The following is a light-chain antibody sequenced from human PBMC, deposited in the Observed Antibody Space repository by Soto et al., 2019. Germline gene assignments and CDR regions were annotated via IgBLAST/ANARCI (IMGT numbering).Light chain of an antibody. V-gene: IGKV3-11*01. Sequence: EIVLTQSPATLSLSPGERATLSCRASQSITTSFAWYQQKPGQAPRLLIYGTSNRATGIPARVSGSGSGTDFTLTLTTLEPQDFAVYYCHQRDTYPPLYTFGPGTNVEFK. CDR2: GTS. J-gene: IGKJ3*01. CDR1: QSITTS. CDR3: HQRDTYPPLYT.